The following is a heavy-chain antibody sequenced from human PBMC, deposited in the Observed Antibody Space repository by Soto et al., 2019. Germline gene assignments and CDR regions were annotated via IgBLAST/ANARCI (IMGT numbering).Heavy chain of an antibody. Sequence: ASVKVSCKTSGYTFAAYFIHWVRQAPGQGLEWMGWINPYSGATSYALKFQGSVTMTSDTSISTAYMELNRLRSADTAVYYCARESLSALYYYYYGMDVWGQGTTVTVSS. V-gene: IGHV1-2*04. J-gene: IGHJ6*02. CDR2: INPYSGAT. CDR1: GYTFAAYF. CDR3: ARESLSALYYYYYGMDV.